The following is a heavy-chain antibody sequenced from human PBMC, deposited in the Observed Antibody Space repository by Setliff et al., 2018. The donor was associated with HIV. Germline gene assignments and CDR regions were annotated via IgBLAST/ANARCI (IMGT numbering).Heavy chain of an antibody. D-gene: IGHD2-15*01. V-gene: IGHV4-4*08. CDR3: ARKAADVSGGGMDV. CDR1: GGSINYYY. Sequence: SETLSLTCTVSGGSINYYYRSWIRQPPGKNPEYIGYIHPSGETYYSPSLMSRLTISLDTANNRFSLRLTSATAADTAIYYCARKAADVSGGGMDVWGQGTTVTVSS. CDR2: IHPSGET. J-gene: IGHJ6*02.